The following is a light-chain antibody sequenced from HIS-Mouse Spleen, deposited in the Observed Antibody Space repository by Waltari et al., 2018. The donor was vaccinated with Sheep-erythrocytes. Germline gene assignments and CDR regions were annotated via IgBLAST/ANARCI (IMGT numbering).Light chain of an antibody. J-gene: IGLJ2*01. CDR2: QDS. CDR3: QAWDSSTAVV. CDR1: KLGDKY. Sequence: SYELTQPPSVSVSPGQTASITCSGDKLGDKYACWYQQKPGQSPVLVIYQDSKRLSGIPERFSGSNSGNTATLTISGTQAMDEADYYCQAWDSSTAVVFGGGTKLTVI. V-gene: IGLV3-1*01.